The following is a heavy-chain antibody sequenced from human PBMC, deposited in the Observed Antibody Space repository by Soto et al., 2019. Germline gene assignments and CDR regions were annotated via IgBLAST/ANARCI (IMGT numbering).Heavy chain of an antibody. CDR2: ISLSGSDM. J-gene: IGHJ4*02. CDR3: VRDHIYFFAY. D-gene: IGHD3-9*01. CDR1: GFTFSSYT. Sequence: GGSLRLSCAASGFTFSSYTMNWVRQAPGKGLEWVSYISLSGSDMYYAGSVKGRFTISRDNAKNSLSLQMNSLRAEDTAVYYCVRDHIYFFAYCGQGTPDTVSS. V-gene: IGHV3-48*01.